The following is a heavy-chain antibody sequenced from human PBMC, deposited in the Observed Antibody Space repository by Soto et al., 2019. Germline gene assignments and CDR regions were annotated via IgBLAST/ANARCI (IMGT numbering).Heavy chain of an antibody. D-gene: IGHD6-13*01. CDR1: GYTFTDLS. CDR2: IDPEDGET. CDR3: ATDSPSNSGSRYKTFAC. J-gene: IGHJ4*02. V-gene: IGHV1-24*01. Sequence: ASVKVSCKASGYTFTDLSVNWVRQPPGKGLEWMGGIDPEDGETNYAQKFQGRVTMTADTSTDTAYMELSSLRSEDTAVYYCATDSPSNSGSRYKTFACWGQGALVIVSS.